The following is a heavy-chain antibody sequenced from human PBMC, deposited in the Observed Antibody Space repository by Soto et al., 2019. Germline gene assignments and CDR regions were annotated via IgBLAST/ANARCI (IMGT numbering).Heavy chain of an antibody. J-gene: IGHJ4*02. CDR2: MHYSGST. V-gene: IGHV4-61*01. CDR1: VGSFTSTSYY. Sequence: AETLALTCTVSVGSFTSTSYYWSWIRQPPGKGLEWIGYMHYSGSTNYNPSLKRRVAISVDTSKNQVSLKLSSVTAADTAVYYCAREWEHLYFDYWGQGTLVTVSS. CDR3: AREWEHLYFDY. D-gene: IGHD1-26*01.